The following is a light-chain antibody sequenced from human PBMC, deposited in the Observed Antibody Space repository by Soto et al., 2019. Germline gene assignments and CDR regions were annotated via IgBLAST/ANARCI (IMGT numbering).Light chain of an antibody. V-gene: IGLV2-14*01. CDR3: SSYTSSTTLGV. Sequence: QSALTQPASVSGSPGQWITISCTGTNSDVGGYDYVSWYQQHPGKAPKLMIYEVSHRPSGVSNRFSGSRSGNTASLTISGPQAEDEADYYCSSYTSSTTLGVFGGGTKLTVL. J-gene: IGLJ3*02. CDR2: EVS. CDR1: NSDVGGYDY.